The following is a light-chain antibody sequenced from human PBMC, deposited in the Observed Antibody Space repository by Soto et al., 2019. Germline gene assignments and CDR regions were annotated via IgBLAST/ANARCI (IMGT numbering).Light chain of an antibody. CDR1: QTINSGD. CDR3: QQYDT. Sequence: EIVLTQSPGTLSLSPGERAILSCRASQTINSGDLAWYQQRPGQAPRLLIYGASSRATGIPDRFSGSGSGTAFTLTISRLEPEDFAMYYCQQYDTFGQGTKVDIK. V-gene: IGKV3-20*01. CDR2: GAS. J-gene: IGKJ2*01.